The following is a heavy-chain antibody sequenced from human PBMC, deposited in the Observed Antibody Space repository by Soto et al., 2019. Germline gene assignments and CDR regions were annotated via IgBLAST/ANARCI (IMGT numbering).Heavy chain of an antibody. CDR3: ARDWEPIDY. V-gene: IGHV3-7*03. D-gene: IGHD1-26*01. J-gene: IGHJ4*02. CDR2: IKKDGSEK. Sequence: WGSLRLSCAASGFTFSTYWMSWVRQAPGKGLEWVANIKKDGSEKYYVDSVKGRFTISRDNAKNSLYLQMSSLRVEDTAVYFCARDWEPIDYWGQGTLVTVSS. CDR1: GFTFSTYW.